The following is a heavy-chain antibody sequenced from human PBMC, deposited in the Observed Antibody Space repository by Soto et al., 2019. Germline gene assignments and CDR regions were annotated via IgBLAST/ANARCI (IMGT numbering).Heavy chain of an antibody. CDR1: GFTFSSYA. J-gene: IGHJ4*02. CDR3: AREVVAATYDY. CDR2: ISGNGGST. V-gene: IGHV3-64*01. D-gene: IGHD2-15*01. Sequence: EVQLVESGGGLVQPGGSLRLSCAASGFTFSSYAMHWVRQAPGEGLEYVSAISGNGGSTYYANSVKGRFTISGDNSKNTLYLQMGSLRSEDMGVYFCAREVVAATYDYWGQGSLVTVSS.